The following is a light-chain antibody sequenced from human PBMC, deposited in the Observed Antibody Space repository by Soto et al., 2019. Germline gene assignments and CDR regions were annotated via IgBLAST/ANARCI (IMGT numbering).Light chain of an antibody. V-gene: IGLV2-11*01. Sequence: LTQPRSVSGSPGQSVTISCTGSSSDVSAYQFVSWYQQHPGKAPKLILYDVNQRPSGVPDRFSGSKSGDTASLTISGLQAEDEADYYCCSYAGRYTRIFGGGTKVTVL. J-gene: IGLJ2*01. CDR2: DVN. CDR3: CSYAGRYTRI. CDR1: SSDVSAYQF.